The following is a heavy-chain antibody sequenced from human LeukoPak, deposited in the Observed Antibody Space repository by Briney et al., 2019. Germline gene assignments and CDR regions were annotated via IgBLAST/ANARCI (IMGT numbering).Heavy chain of an antibody. D-gene: IGHD2-2*01. V-gene: IGHV3-7*01. CDR1: GFTFSTYW. CDR3: ARGYCTSTSCYGNYFDP. J-gene: IGHJ5*02. CDR2: IKQDGSEK. Sequence: PGGSLRLSCAASGFTFSTYWMIWVRQVPGKGLEWVANIKQDGSEKYYVDSVKGRFTISRDNAKNSLFLQMNSLRVEDTAVYYCARGYCTSTSCYGNYFDPWGQGTQVTVSS.